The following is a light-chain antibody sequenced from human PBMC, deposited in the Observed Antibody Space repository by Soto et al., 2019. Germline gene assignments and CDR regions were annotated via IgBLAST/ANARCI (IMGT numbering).Light chain of an antibody. Sequence: QSVLTQPASVSGSPGQSITISCTGTSSDVGGYNYVSWYQQHPGKAPKLMIYEVSNRPSGVSNRFSGSKSGNTASLTISGLQAEDEADYYCSSCTSSSTLVVFGTGTKLTVL. CDR3: SSCTSSSTLVV. CDR1: SSDVGGYNY. J-gene: IGLJ1*01. CDR2: EVS. V-gene: IGLV2-14*01.